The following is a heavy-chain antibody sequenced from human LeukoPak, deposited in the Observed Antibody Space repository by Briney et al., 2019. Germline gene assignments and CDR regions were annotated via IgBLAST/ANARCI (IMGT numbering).Heavy chain of an antibody. D-gene: IGHD3-10*01. CDR1: GGSISIIGDY. J-gene: IGHJ3*02. CDR3: ARVGTMVRGASGAFDI. CDR2: IYYTGST. V-gene: IGHV4-39*01. Sequence: PSETLSLTCTVAGGSISIIGDYWGCIRQPPGKGLECIGSIYYTGSTYYSPSLKSRVTISVDTSRNQFSLKLTSVTAADTAVYDCARVGTMVRGASGAFDIWGQGTMVTVSS.